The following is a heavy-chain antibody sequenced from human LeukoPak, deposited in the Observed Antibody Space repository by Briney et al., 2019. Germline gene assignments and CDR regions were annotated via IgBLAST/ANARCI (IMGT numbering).Heavy chain of an antibody. CDR2: IKQDGSEK. CDR1: AFTISSYW. Sequence: GGSLRLSCAASAFTISSYWISWVRQAPGKGLEWVANIKQDGSEKYYVDSVKGRFTISRDNAKNSLYLQMNSLRAEDTAVYYCARDGYSSSWYSNWFDPWGQGTLVTVSS. V-gene: IGHV3-7*01. CDR3: ARDGYSSSWYSNWFDP. J-gene: IGHJ5*02. D-gene: IGHD6-13*01.